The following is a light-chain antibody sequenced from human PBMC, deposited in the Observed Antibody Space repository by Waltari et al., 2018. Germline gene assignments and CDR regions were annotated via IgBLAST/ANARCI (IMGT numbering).Light chain of an antibody. CDR1: QTILSPTNRNS. CDR2: WAS. J-gene: IGKJ4*01. V-gene: IGKV4-1*01. CDR3: HQYYTSPNT. Sequence: DIVMAQSPDSLAVSLGERATISCKSIQTILSPTNRNSLAWHQQKPGQPPTLLIYWASTRQSGVPDRFSGRGSGTDFNLTIDGLQAEDVAIYYCHQYYTSPNTFGGGTQVEIK.